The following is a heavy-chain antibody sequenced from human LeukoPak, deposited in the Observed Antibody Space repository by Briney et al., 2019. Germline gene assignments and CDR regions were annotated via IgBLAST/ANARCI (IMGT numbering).Heavy chain of an antibody. V-gene: IGHV4-39*02. CDR2: IYYSGST. Sequence: SETLSLICTVSGDSISSPLYYWGWIRQPPGKGLEWIGSIYYSGSTYYNPSLKSRVTISVDTSKNHFSLKLSSATAADTAVYYCARSHTRGPEVALMDYWGQGTLVTVSS. D-gene: IGHD3-10*01. CDR3: ARSHTRGPEVALMDY. J-gene: IGHJ4*02. CDR1: GDSISSPLYY.